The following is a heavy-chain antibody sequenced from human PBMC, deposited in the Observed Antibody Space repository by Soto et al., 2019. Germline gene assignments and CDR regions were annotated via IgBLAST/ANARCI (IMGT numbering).Heavy chain of an antibody. CDR1: GYTFTGYY. V-gene: IGHV1-2*02. J-gene: IGHJ4*02. CDR2: INPNSGGT. CDR3: ARGGNWNYGSYYDY. Sequence: ASVKVSCKASGYTFTGYYIHWVRQAPGQGLQWMGWINPNSGGTNIAQQFQARVIMTRGASISTAYMELIRLRSDDTAVYYCARGGNWNYGSYYDYWGQGTLVTVSS. D-gene: IGHD1-1*01.